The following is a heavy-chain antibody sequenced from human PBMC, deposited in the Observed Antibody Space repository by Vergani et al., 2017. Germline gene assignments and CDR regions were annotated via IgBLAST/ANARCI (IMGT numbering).Heavy chain of an antibody. V-gene: IGHV1-24*01. CDR3: AIVTDYYDISGYYLDY. D-gene: IGHD3-22*01. Sequence: QVQLVQSGSEVRKPGASVKVSCQVSGYSLTELTIHWVRQAPGKGLEWMGGFDPEHGEVTFAHHIQVRVTMTEDRSTDTVYMELSSLRPEDTALYYCAIVTDYYDISGYYLDYWGQRTLVTVSS. J-gene: IGHJ4*02. CDR2: FDPEHGEV. CDR1: GYSLTELT.